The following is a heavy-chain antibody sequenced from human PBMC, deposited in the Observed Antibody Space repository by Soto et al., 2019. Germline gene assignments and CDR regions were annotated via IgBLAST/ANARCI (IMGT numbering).Heavy chain of an antibody. D-gene: IGHD2-8*01. J-gene: IGHJ4*02. CDR1: GYTFSNFG. V-gene: IGHV1-18*01. CDR2: ISPYNGNT. Sequence: QVQLVQSGGEVKKPGASVKVSCKASGYTFSNFGLSWERQAPGQGLELMGWISPYNGNTNYAQKLQGRLTMTTDTSTSTAYMELRSLRSDDTAVYYCARDRLGVSVTGGGFDSWGQGTLVTVSS. CDR3: ARDRLGVSVTGGGFDS.